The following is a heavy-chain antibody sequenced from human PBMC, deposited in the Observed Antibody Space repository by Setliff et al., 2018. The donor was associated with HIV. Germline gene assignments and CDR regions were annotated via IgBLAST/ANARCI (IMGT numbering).Heavy chain of an antibody. V-gene: IGHV1-18*01. CDR3: ARPLVVPAAMSEGVAFDI. J-gene: IGHJ3*02. Sequence: GASVKVSCKASGYPFSGYGISWVRQAPGQGLEWMGWISAYSGDTNYAQKFQGRLTMTTDTSTSTACMKLRSLRSEDTAVYYCARPLVVPAAMSEGVAFDIWGQGTMVTVSS. D-gene: IGHD2-2*01. CDR2: ISAYSGDT. CDR1: GYPFSGYG.